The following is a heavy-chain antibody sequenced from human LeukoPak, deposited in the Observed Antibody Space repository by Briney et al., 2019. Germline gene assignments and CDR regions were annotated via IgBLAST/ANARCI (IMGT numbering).Heavy chain of an antibody. J-gene: IGHJ1*01. CDR1: GGSLSSGGYY. V-gene: IGHV4-31*03. CDR2: IYYSGNT. D-gene: IGHD4-11*01. Sequence: SETLFLTCTVSGGSLSSGGYYWSWIRQHPGKGLEWIGCIYYSGNTYYNPSLKSRVFISVDTSKNQFSLMLTSVTAADTAVYYCARGGRISNYPTWGQGTLVTVSS. CDR3: ARGGRISNYPT.